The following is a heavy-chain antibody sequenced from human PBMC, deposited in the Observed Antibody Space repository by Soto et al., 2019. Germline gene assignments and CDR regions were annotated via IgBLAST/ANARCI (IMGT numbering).Heavy chain of an antibody. CDR2: VHYSGST. CDR1: GGSMSSYH. V-gene: IGHV4-59*01. D-gene: IGHD2-15*01. CDR3: ARDARPKAVVTYYFDY. Sequence: SETLSLTCTVSGGSMSSYHWSWIRQPPGKGLEWIGYVHYSGSTNYNPSIKSRVTISVDTSKNQFSLKLSSVTAADTAVYYCARDARPKAVVTYYFDYWGQGTLVTVSS. J-gene: IGHJ4*02.